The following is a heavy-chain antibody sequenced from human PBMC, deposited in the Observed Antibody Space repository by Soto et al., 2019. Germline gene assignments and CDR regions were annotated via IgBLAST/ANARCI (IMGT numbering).Heavy chain of an antibody. V-gene: IGHV5-10-1*01. CDR3: ASRTYASGSDYFDS. D-gene: IGHD3-10*01. Sequence: PSFQGHVTISADKSISTAYLQWGSLKASDTAMYYCASRTYASGSDYFDSWGQGTLVTVSS. J-gene: IGHJ4*02.